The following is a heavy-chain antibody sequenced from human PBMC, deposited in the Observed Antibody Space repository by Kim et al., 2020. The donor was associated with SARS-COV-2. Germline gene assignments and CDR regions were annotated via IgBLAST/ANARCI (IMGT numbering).Heavy chain of an antibody. CDR2: IWNDGSNK. V-gene: IGHV3-33*01. D-gene: IGHD4-17*01. J-gene: IGHJ6*02. CDR3: ASSPLLTDYGDYVSRDYYYGMDV. Sequence: GGSLRLSCAASGFTFSSYGMHWVRQAPGKGLEWVAVIWNDGSNKYYADSVKGRFTISRDNSKNTLYLQMNSLRAEDTAVYYCASSPLLTDYGDYVSRDYYYGMDVWGQGTTVTVSS. CDR1: GFTFSSYG.